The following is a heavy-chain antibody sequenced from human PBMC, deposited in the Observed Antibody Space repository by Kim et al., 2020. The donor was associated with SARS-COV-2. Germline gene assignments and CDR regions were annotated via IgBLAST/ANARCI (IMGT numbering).Heavy chain of an antibody. CDR3: ARQLELYYFFYYVLDV. V-gene: IGHV4-39*01. Sequence: SETLSLTCTVSGDSLNSNGYYWGWIRQPPGKGLEWIGSIYYSGKSYYNPSLSSRITMSIHTSKSQFSLNLSSVTAADTAIYYCARQLELYYFFYYVLDVWGRGTTVTVSS. CDR1: GDSLNSNGYY. J-gene: IGHJ6*02. D-gene: IGHD1-7*01. CDR2: IYYSGKS.